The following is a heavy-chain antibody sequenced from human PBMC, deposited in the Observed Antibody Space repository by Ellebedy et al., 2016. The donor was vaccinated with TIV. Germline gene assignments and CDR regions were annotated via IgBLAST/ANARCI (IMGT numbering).Heavy chain of an antibody. CDR2: ISSDGSDT. CDR3: ARGYKGEMD. J-gene: IGHJ4*02. Sequence: GESLKISCVASGFTFSSYYMHWVRQPPGEGLVWVSRISSDGSDTTYADSVKGRFTISRDSAKNTLYLQMNSLRVEDTAVYYCARGYKGEMDWGQGTLVTVSS. CDR1: GFTFSSYY. D-gene: IGHD5-24*01. V-gene: IGHV3-74*03.